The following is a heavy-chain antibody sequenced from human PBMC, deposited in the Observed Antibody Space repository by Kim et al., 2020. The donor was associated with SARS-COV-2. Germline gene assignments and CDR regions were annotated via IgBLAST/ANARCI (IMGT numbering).Heavy chain of an antibody. V-gene: IGHV4-34*01. Sequence: SETLSLTCAVYGGSFSGYYWSWIRQPPGKGLEWVGEINNSGSTNYNPSLKSRVTISVDTSKNQFSLKLSSVTAADTAVYYCARAHINPYSSPLWVLNYWGQGTLVTVSS. D-gene: IGHD6-13*01. CDR1: GGSFSGYY. J-gene: IGHJ4*02. CDR2: INNSGST. CDR3: ARAHINPYSSPLWVLNY.